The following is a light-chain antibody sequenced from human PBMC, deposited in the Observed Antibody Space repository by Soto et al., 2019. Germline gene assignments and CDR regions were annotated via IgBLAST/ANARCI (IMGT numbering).Light chain of an antibody. CDR1: QSITTH. J-gene: IGKJ4*01. CDR2: AAS. V-gene: IGKV1-39*01. Sequence: DIQMTQSPSSLSASVGDRVTITCRASQSITTHLNWYQQKPGKAPKLLISAASTLQSGVPSTFSGSGSGTDFTLTISSLQPEDFATYFCQQCLSTPLTFGGGTKMDIK. CDR3: QQCLSTPLT.